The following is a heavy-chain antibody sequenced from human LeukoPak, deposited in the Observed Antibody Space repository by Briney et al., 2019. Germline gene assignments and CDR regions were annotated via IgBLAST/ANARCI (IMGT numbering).Heavy chain of an antibody. V-gene: IGHV1-18*01. D-gene: IGHD3-10*01. CDR1: GYTFTSYG. CDR3: ARAEVTMVRGAKRFDP. Sequence: ASVKVSCKASGYTFTSYGISWVRQAPGQGLEWMGWISAYNGNTNYAQKLQGRVTMTTDTPTSTAYMELRSLRSDDTAVYYCARAEVTMVRGAKRFDPWGQGTLVTVSS. J-gene: IGHJ5*02. CDR2: ISAYNGNT.